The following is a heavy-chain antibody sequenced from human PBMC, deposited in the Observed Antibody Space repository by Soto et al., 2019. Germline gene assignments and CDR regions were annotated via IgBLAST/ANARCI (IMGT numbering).Heavy chain of an antibody. D-gene: IGHD3-16*01. CDR1: GGSISSYY. CDR3: ARDGEHAVPRIIHTVGYYYGMDV. J-gene: IGHJ6*02. V-gene: IGHV4-4*07. CDR2: IYTSGST. Sequence: SETLFLTCTVSGGSISSYYWSWIRQPAGKGLEWIGRIYTSGSTNYNPSLKSRVTMSVDTSKNQFSLKLSSVTAADTAVYYCARDGEHAVPRIIHTVGYYYGMDVWGQGTTVTVSS.